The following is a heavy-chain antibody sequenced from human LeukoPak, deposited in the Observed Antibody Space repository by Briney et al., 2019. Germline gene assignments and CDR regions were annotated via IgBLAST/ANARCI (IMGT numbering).Heavy chain of an antibody. V-gene: IGHV5-51*01. CDR1: GFRFITYW. CDR3: ARLYYDNSGYPDY. CDR2: IYPDDSET. D-gene: IGHD3-22*01. Sequence: GESLKISCKGSGFRFITYWIGWVRQTPGKGLEWMGIIYPDDSETRYSPSFQGQVTISADKSISTAYVQWSSLKASDTAMYYYARLYYDNSGYPDYWGQGTLVTVSS. J-gene: IGHJ4*02.